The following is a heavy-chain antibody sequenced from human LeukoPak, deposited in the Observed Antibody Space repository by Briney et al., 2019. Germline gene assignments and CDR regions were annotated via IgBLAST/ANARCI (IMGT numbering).Heavy chain of an antibody. CDR2: ISYDGSNK. CDR1: GFTFSSYA. V-gene: IGHV3-30-3*01. CDR3: AREVDGYNYGDY. D-gene: IGHD5-24*01. Sequence: PGRSLRLSCAASGFTFSSYAMHWVRQAPGKGLEWVAVISYDGSNKYYADSVKGRFTISRDNSKNTLYLQMNSLRAEDTAVYYCAREVDGYNYGDYWGQGTLVTVSS. J-gene: IGHJ4*02.